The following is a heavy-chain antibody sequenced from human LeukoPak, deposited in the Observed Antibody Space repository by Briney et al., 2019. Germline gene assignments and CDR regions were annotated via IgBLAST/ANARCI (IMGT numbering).Heavy chain of an antibody. D-gene: IGHD2-15*01. CDR1: GFTVSNKY. V-gene: IGHV3-66*01. CDR2: IYNGGST. CDR3: ARGYCSGGNGYDY. Sequence: PGGTLSLSCVVSGFTVSNKYMSWVRQSPGKGLEWVSVIYNGGSTYYAAYVKGRFTISRDISKNTLYLQLNSLSAEDTALYYCARGYCSGGNGYDYWGQGTLVTVSS. J-gene: IGHJ4*02.